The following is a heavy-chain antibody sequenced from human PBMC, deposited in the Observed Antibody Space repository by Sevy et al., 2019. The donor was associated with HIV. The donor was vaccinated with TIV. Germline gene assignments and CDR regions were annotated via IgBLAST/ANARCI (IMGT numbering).Heavy chain of an antibody. Sequence: SETLSLTCTVSGGSISSSDSYWSWIRQPPGKGLEWIGYIHYTGGTYYNPFLKSRVAMSLDTSEKQFYLKLNFLTAADTAVYYCARKRGYNHGPFDYWGQGPLVTVSS. D-gene: IGHD5-12*01. V-gene: IGHV4-30-4*01. CDR3: ARKRGYNHGPFDY. CDR1: GGSISSSDSY. CDR2: IHYTGGT. J-gene: IGHJ4*02.